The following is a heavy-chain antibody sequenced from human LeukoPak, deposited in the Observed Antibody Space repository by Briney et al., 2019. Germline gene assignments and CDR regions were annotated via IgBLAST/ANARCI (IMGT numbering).Heavy chain of an antibody. Sequence: GGSLRLSCAASGITFSSYWMSWVRQAPGKGLEWVANIKPDGTEQFYVDSVKGRFTISRDNARDSLYLQMNSLRAEDTAVYYCATLEMATIKLDYWGQGTLVTVSS. J-gene: IGHJ4*02. V-gene: IGHV3-7*03. D-gene: IGHD5-24*01. CDR1: GITFSSYW. CDR3: ATLEMATIKLDY. CDR2: IKPDGTEQ.